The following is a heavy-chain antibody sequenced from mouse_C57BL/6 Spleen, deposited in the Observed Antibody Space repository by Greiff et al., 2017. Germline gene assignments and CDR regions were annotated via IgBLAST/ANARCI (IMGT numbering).Heavy chain of an antibody. CDR3: ARGRLRQDYYAMDY. Sequence: QVQLQQSGAELVMPGASVKLSCKASGYTFTSYWMPWVKQRPGQGLEWIGEIDPSDSYTNYNQKFKGKSTLTVDKSSSTAYMQLSSLTSEDSAVYYCARGRLRQDYYAMDYWGQGTSVTVSS. V-gene: IGHV1-69*01. CDR2: IDPSDSYT. D-gene: IGHD2-4*01. CDR1: GYTFTSYW. J-gene: IGHJ4*01.